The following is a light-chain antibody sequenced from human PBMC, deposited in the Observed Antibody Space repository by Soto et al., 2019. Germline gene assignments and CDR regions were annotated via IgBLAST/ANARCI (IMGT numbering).Light chain of an antibody. CDR1: SGHSSYI. Sequence: QPVLTQSSSASASLGSSVKLTCTLSSGHSSYIIAWHQQQPGKAPRYLMKLEGSGSYNKGSGVPDRFSGSGSGADRYLTISNLQFEDEADYYCETWDSNWVFGGGTKLTVL. CDR2: LEGSGSY. V-gene: IGLV4-60*02. CDR3: ETWDSNWV. J-gene: IGLJ3*02.